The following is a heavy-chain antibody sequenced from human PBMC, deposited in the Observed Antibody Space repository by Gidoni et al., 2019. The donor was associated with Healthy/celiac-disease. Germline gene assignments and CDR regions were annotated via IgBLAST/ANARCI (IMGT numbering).Heavy chain of an antibody. CDR1: GGPISSAGYY. J-gene: IGHJ6*03. CDR3: ARGGGYCSSTSCFYMDV. V-gene: IGHV4-61*02. CDR2: IYTSGST. Sequence: QVQLQESGPGLVKPSQTLSLTCTVSGGPISSAGYYWSWIRQPAGKGLEWIGRIYTSGSTNYDPSLKSRVTISVDTSKNQFSLKLSSVTAADTAVYYCARGGGYCSSTSCFYMDVWGKGTTVTVSS. D-gene: IGHD2-2*01.